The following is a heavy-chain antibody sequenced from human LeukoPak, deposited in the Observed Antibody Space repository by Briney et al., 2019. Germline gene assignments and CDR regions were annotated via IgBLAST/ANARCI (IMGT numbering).Heavy chain of an antibody. CDR1: GGSISSRNW. J-gene: IGHJ6*03. CDR2: IHHSGNI. CDR3: ARTVFGVVAVYYYMDV. Sequence: PSETLSLTCAVSGGSISSRNWWSWVRQPPGKGLEWIAEIHHSGNINYNPSLKSRVTISVDKSKNQFSLKLSSVTAADTAVYYCARTVFGVVAVYYYMDVWGKGTTVTVSS. D-gene: IGHD3-3*01. V-gene: IGHV4-4*02.